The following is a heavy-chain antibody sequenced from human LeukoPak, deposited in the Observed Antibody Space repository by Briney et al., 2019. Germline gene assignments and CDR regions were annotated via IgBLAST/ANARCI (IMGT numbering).Heavy chain of an antibody. CDR3: ARRGLRGADDY. J-gene: IGHJ4*02. Sequence: GESLRLSCAASGFTFSSHWMHWVRQAPGKGLVWVSRINSDGSSTSYADSVKGRFTISRDNAKNTLYLQMNSLRAEDTAVYYCARRGLRGADDYWGQGTLVTVSS. CDR2: INSDGSST. V-gene: IGHV3-74*01. CDR1: GFTFSSHW. D-gene: IGHD1-26*01.